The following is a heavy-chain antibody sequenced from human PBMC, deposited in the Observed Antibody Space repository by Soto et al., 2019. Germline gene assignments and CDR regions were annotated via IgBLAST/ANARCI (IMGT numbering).Heavy chain of an antibody. V-gene: IGHV3-30-3*01. J-gene: IGHJ4*02. CDR1: GFTFSSYA. Sequence: PGGSLRLSCAASGFTFSSYAMHWVRQAPGKGLEWVAVISYDGSNKYYADSVKGRFTISRDNSKNTLYLQMNSLRAEDTAVYYCARVIQLWSDPHFDYWGQGTLVTVSS. D-gene: IGHD5-18*01. CDR2: ISYDGSNK. CDR3: ARVIQLWSDPHFDY.